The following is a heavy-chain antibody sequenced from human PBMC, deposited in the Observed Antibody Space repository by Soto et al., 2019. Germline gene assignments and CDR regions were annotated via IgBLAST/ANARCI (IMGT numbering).Heavy chain of an antibody. Sequence: EVQLVESGGGLVQPGGSLRLSCAASGFTFSSYWMHWVRQAPGKGLVWVSRINSDGSSISYADSVKGRFTISRDNAKNTLYLRMNSLRVEDTAVYYCARETGYSSGWRKDYWGQGTLVAVSS. J-gene: IGHJ4*02. CDR1: GFTFSSYW. CDR3: ARETGYSSGWRKDY. D-gene: IGHD6-19*01. V-gene: IGHV3-74*01. CDR2: INSDGSSI.